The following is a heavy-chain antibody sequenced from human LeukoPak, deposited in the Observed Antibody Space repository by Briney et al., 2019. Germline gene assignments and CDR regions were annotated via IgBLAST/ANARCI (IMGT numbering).Heavy chain of an antibody. CDR3: ARPEGSGSYYYYYGMDV. V-gene: IGHV5-10-1*01. CDR1: GYSFTSYW. J-gene: IGHJ6*02. D-gene: IGHD3-10*01. CDR2: FDASDSYT. Sequence: GESLRISCKGSGYSFTSYWISWVRQMPGKGLEWRGRFDASDSYTKYSPSFQGHVTISADKSISTAYLQWSSLKASDTDMYYCARPEGSGSYYYYYGMDVWGQGTTVTVSS.